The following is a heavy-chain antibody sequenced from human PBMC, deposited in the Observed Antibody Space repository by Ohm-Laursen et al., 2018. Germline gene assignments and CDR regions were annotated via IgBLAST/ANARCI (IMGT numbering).Heavy chain of an antibody. CDR3: ARGTEIVGATGVFDY. CDR1: GYTFTSYD. J-gene: IGHJ4*02. Sequence: GASVKVSCKASGYTFTSYDINWVRQATGQGLEWMGGIIPIFGTANYAQKFQGRVTITADKSTSTAYMELSSLRSEDTAVYYCARGTEIVGATGVFDYWGQGTLVTVSS. CDR2: IIPIFGTA. V-gene: IGHV1-69*06. D-gene: IGHD1-26*01.